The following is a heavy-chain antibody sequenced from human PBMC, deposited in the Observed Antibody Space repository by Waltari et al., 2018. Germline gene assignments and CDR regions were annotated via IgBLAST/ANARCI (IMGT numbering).Heavy chain of an antibody. CDR3: ARDRNSWLKTDY. D-gene: IGHD3-9*01. J-gene: IGHJ4*02. CDR1: GYTFTNYG. Sequence: QVQLVQSGAEVKKPGASVRVSCKASGYTFTNYGISWVRQAPGQGLEGVGWVSAYNGDTKYAQKLQDRVTMTTDTSTSTAYMEVRSLRSDDTAVYYCARDRNSWLKTDYWGQGTLVTVSS. V-gene: IGHV1-18*01. CDR2: VSAYNGDT.